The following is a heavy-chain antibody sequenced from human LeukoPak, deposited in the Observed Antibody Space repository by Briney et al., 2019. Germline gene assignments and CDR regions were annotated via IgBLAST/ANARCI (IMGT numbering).Heavy chain of an antibody. V-gene: IGHV3-74*01. J-gene: IGHJ4*02. D-gene: IGHD3-3*01. Sequence: GGSLRLSXAASGFTFSSYWMHWVRQAPGKGLVWVSRINSDGSSISYADSVKGRFTISRDNAKNSLYLQMNSLRAEDTAVYYCANNYYDFWSGYCAYWGQGTLVTVSS. CDR1: GFTFSSYW. CDR2: INSDGSSI. CDR3: ANNYYDFWSGYCAY.